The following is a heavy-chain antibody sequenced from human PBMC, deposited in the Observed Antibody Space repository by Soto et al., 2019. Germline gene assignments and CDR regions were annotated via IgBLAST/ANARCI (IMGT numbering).Heavy chain of an antibody. CDR1: GFTFSNAW. Sequence: PGGSLRLSCAASGFTFSNAWMNWVRQAPGKGLGWVGRIKSKTDGGTTDYAAPVKGRFTISRDDSKNTLYLQMNSLKTEDTAVYYCTAPDDYGDYEAGAYYGMDVWGQGTTVTVSS. D-gene: IGHD4-17*01. V-gene: IGHV3-15*07. J-gene: IGHJ6*02. CDR2: IKSKTDGGTT. CDR3: TAPDDYGDYEAGAYYGMDV.